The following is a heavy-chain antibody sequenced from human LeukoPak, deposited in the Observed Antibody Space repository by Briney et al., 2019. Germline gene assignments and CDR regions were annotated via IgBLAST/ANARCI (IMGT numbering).Heavy chain of an antibody. D-gene: IGHD1-26*01. J-gene: IGHJ2*01. CDR3: ARQSRYSGSKQYFDL. V-gene: IGHV4-61*03. CDR2: SYYSGST. CDR1: GGSVSSDASY. Sequence: SETLSLTCSVSGGSVSSDASYWSWMRQPPGKGLEWIGNSYYSGSTNYNPSLKSRVTISVDTSKNHFSLKLSSVTAADTAVYYCARQSRYSGSKQYFDLWGRGTLVTVSS.